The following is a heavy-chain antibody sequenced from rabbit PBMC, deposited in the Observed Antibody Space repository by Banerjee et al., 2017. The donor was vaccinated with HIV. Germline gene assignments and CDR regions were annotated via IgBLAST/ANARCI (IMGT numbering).Heavy chain of an antibody. J-gene: IGHJ4*01. V-gene: IGHV1S47*01. CDR2: IYTSSGNT. D-gene: IGHD6-1*01. Sequence: QEQLEESGGDLVKPEGSLTLTCTASGFDFSGNAMCWVRQAPGKGLELIGCIYTSSGNTYYATWVNGRFAISRSTTLNTVDLRMPSLTAADTATYFCARDIDTYGYTGYGYATSGRGNLWGQGTLVTVS. CDR1: GFDFSGNA. CDR3: ARDIDTYGYTGYGYATSGRGNL.